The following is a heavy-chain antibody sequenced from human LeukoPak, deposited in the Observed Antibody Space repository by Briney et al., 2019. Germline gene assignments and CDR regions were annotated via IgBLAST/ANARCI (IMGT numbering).Heavy chain of an antibody. CDR3: ARIAAAAKVYYYYYYMDV. V-gene: IGHV5-51*01. Sequence: GESLKISCKGSGYSFTSYWIGWVRQMPGKGLGWMGIIYPGDSDTRYRTSFQGQVTISADKSISTAYLQWSSLKASDTAMYYCARIAAAAKVYYYYYYMDVWGKGTTVTVSS. D-gene: IGHD6-13*01. J-gene: IGHJ6*03. CDR2: IYPGDSDT. CDR1: GYSFTSYW.